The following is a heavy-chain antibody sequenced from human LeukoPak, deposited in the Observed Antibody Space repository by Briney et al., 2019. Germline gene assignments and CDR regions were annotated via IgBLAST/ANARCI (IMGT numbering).Heavy chain of an antibody. CDR1: GGSISSSNLY. CDR2: ISYSGST. V-gene: IGHV4-39*01. CDR3: ARHGGRQGSLGRVLSCCDP. Sequence: SETLTPTCTVSGGSISSSNLYWGWIRQPPGKGLEWIGTISYSGSTFYSPSLKSRVTISVDTSKNQFSLKQNSVTAADTAVYYCARHGGRQGSLGRVLSCCDPWGQGTLVTVSS. J-gene: IGHJ5*02. D-gene: IGHD3-16*01.